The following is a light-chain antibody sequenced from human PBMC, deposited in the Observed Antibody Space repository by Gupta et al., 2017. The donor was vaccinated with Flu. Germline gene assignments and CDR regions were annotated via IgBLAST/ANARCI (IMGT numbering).Light chain of an antibody. CDR2: AAS. J-gene: IGKJ2*03. CDR1: QSISSY. V-gene: IGKV1-39*01. CDR3: QQSYSTPQYS. Sequence: DLQITQSPSSLSASVGDRVTITCRASQSISSYLNWYQQKPGKAPKRLIDAASSLQSGVPSRFSGSGSGTDFTLTISSLQPEDFATYYCQQSYSTPQYSFGQGTKLEIK.